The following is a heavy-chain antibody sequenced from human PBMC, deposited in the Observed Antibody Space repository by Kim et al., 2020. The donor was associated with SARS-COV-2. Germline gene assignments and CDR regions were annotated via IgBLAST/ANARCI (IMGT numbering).Heavy chain of an antibody. CDR3: ARHKTGDQDCFDC. J-gene: IGHJ4*02. D-gene: IGHD7-27*01. V-gene: IGHV5-51*01. Sequence: YGPPFQGRVTITADKSLRNAYLQGGSLKASDTAMYYCARHKTGDQDCFDCWGQGTLVTVSS.